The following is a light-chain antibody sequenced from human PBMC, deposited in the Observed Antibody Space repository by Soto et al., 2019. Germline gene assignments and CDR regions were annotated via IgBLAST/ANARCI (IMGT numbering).Light chain of an antibody. V-gene: IGKV1-5*03. CDR2: KAS. CDR1: QSISSW. Sequence: DIQMTQSPSTLSASVGGRAPITCRASQSISSWLAWYQQKPGKAPKLLIYKASSLESGVPSRFSGSGSGTEFTLTISNLQPDDFATYYCQQYNSYSWTSGQGTKVDIK. J-gene: IGKJ1*01. CDR3: QQYNSYSWT.